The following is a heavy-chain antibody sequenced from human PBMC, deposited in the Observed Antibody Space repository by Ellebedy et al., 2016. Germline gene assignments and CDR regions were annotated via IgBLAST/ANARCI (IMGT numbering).Heavy chain of an antibody. D-gene: IGHD1-26*01. J-gene: IGHJ4*02. CDR3: ARHFPAWDLPDDFYFDS. V-gene: IGHV4-39*01. Sequence: SETLSLTXSVSGGSISSVTGTNYYWGWIRQPPGKGLKWIGSVYYSGSTYYNPSLKNRVTISVDTSKNQFSLKLTSVTALDTAIYYCARHFPAWDLPDDFYFDSWGQGALVTVSS. CDR1: GGSISSVTGTNYY. CDR2: VYYSGST.